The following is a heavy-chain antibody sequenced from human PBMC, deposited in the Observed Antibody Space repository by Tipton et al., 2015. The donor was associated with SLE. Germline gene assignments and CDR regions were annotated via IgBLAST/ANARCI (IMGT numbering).Heavy chain of an antibody. CDR1: GFTFSTYS. D-gene: IGHD3-10*01. J-gene: IGHJ4*02. CDR2: ISSTSSYI. Sequence: GSLRLSCAAAGFTFSTYSMNWVRQAPGKGLEWVSCISSTSSYIYYADSVKGRFTISRDNAKNTLYLQMNSLRAEDTAVYYCIRYNNGWDWGQGTLVTVSS. CDR3: IRYNNGWD. V-gene: IGHV3-21*01.